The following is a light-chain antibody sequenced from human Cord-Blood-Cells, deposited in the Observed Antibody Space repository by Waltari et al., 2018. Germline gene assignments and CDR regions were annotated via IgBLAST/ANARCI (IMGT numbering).Light chain of an antibody. Sequence: DIQMTQSPSTLSASVGDRVTITCRASQSISIWLAWYQQKPGKAPKLLTYMASSLESGVPSRFSGIGSGTEFTLTISSLQPDDFATYYCQQYNSYSSFGQGTKLEIK. J-gene: IGKJ2*03. CDR2: MAS. CDR1: QSISIW. CDR3: QQYNSYSS. V-gene: IGKV1-5*03.